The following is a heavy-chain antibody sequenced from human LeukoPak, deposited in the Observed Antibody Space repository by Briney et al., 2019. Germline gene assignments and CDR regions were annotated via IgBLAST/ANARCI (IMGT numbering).Heavy chain of an antibody. CDR3: ARSKKFCRGGSCDFDS. V-gene: IGHV1-2*06. D-gene: IGHD2-15*01. CDR2: INPHSGDT. Sequence: ASVKVSCKASGYTFTGYYIHWVRQAPGQGLEWMGRINPHSGDTNSAQKFQGRVTVTRDTSISTAYMELSRLTSDDTAVYFCARSKKFCRGGSCDFDSWGRGTLVTVSP. J-gene: IGHJ4*02. CDR1: GYTFTGYY.